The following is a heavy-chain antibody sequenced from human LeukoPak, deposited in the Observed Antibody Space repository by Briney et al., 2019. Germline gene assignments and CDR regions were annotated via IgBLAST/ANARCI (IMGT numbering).Heavy chain of an antibody. CDR2: INHSGSP. CDR3: ARASYYDSSGYYYNAFDI. D-gene: IGHD3-22*01. Sequence: PSETLPLTCAVYGGSFSGYYWSWIRQPPGKGLEWIGEINHSGSPNYNPSLKSRVTISIDTSKNQFSLKLSPVTAADTAVYYCARASYYDSSGYYYNAFDIWGQGTMVTVSS. CDR1: GGSFSGYY. J-gene: IGHJ3*02. V-gene: IGHV4-34*01.